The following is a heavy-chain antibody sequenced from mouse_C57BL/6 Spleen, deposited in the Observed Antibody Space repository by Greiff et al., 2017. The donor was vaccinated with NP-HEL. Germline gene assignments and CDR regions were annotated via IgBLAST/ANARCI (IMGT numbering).Heavy chain of an antibody. CDR2: IDPSDSYT. D-gene: IGHD4-1*02. CDR1: GYTFTSYW. V-gene: IGHV1-50*01. CDR3: ARSPTGPWFAY. Sequence: QVQLKQPGAELVKPGASVKLSCKASGYTFTSYWMQWVKQRPGQGLEWIGEIDPSDSYTNYNQKFKGKATLTVDTSSSTAYMQLSSLTSEDSAVYYCARSPTGPWFAYWGQGTLVTVSA. J-gene: IGHJ3*01.